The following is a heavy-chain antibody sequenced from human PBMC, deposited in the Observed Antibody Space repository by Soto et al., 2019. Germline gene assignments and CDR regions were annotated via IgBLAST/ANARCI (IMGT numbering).Heavy chain of an antibody. V-gene: IGHV5-51*01. CDR1: GYSFTGYW. CDR3: AGGGVRGVITRTRDYYGMDV. D-gene: IGHD3-10*01. J-gene: IGHJ6*02. Sequence: GESLKISCKGSGYSFTGYWIGWVRQMPGKGLEWMGIIYPGDSDTRYSPSFQGQVTISADKSISTAYLQWSSLKASDTAMYYCAGGGVRGVITRTRDYYGMDVSGQGTSVTVSS. CDR2: IYPGDSDT.